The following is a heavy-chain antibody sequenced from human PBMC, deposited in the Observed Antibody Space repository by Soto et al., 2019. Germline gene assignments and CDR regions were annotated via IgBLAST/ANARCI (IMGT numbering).Heavy chain of an antibody. CDR2: TYYRSKWYN. CDR1: GDSVSSNSAA. CDR3: ARDAVVRFLEWYEEAWGWFDP. Sequence: PSQTLSLTCPISGDSVSSNSAAWNWIRQSPSRGLEWLGRTYYRSKWYNDYAVSVKSRITINPDTSKNQFSLQLNSVTPEDTAVYYCARDAVVRFLEWYEEAWGWFDPWGQGTLVTVSS. D-gene: IGHD3-3*01. V-gene: IGHV6-1*01. J-gene: IGHJ5*02.